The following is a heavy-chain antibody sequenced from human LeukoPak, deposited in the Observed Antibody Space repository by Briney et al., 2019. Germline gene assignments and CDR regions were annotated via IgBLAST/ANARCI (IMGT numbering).Heavy chain of an antibody. Sequence: PGESLKISCKGSGYSFTIYWISWVRQMPGKGLEWMGRVDPSDSYTNYSPSFQGHVTISADKSISTAYLRWHSLKGSDTAMYYCGRGDILTGYYWVYWGQGTLVTVSS. V-gene: IGHV5-10-1*01. D-gene: IGHD3-9*01. CDR1: GYSFTIYW. CDR3: GRGDILTGYYWVY. J-gene: IGHJ4*02. CDR2: VDPSDSYT.